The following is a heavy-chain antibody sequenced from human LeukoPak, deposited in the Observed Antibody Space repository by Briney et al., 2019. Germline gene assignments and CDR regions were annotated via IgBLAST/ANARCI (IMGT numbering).Heavy chain of an antibody. Sequence: PGGSLRLSCAASGFTFSSYAMHWVRQAPGKGLEWVAVISYDGSNKYYADSVKGRFTISRDNSKNTLYLQMNSLRAEDTAVYYCARACRITMIVVVITTKWYFDLWGRGTLVTVSS. D-gene: IGHD3-22*01. CDR3: ARACRITMIVVVITTKWYFDL. V-gene: IGHV3-30-3*01. J-gene: IGHJ2*01. CDR1: GFTFSSYA. CDR2: ISYDGSNK.